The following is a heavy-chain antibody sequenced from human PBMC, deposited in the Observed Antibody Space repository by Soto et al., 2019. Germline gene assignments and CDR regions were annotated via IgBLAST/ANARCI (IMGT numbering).Heavy chain of an antibody. CDR1: GFTFSSYV. CDR3: ARGPRAPPPHDYGMDV. J-gene: IGHJ6*02. Sequence: EVQLLESGGGLVQPGGSLRLSCAASGFTFSSYVMNWVRQAPGKGLEWVAAISGSGGRTYYGDSVEGRFTVSRDNPKNALYLQMNSLRAEDTAVYYCARGPRAPPPHDYGMDVWGQGTTVTVSS. V-gene: IGHV3-23*01. CDR2: ISGSGGRT.